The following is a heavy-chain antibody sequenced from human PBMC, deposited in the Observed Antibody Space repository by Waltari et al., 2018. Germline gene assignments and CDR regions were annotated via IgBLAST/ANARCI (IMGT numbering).Heavy chain of an antibody. J-gene: IGHJ2*01. V-gene: IGHV4-39*07. Sequence: QLQLQESGPGLVKPSETLSLTCTVSGGSISSSSYYWGWIRQPPGKGLEWIGSIYYSGSTYYNPSLKSRVTISVDTSKNQFSLKLSSVTAADTAVYYCAREWRTLDYGDYWYFDLWGRGTLVTVSS. D-gene: IGHD4-17*01. CDR3: AREWRTLDYGDYWYFDL. CDR2: IYYSGST. CDR1: GGSISSSSYY.